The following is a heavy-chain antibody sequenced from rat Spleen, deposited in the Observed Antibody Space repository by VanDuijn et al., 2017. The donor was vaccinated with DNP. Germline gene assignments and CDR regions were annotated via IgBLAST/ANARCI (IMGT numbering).Heavy chain of an antibody. CDR1: GYSITRDYR. Sequence: EVQLQESGPGLVKPSQSLSLTCSVTGYSITRDYRWNWIRKFPGNKLEWMGYINSEGTTNYNPSLKSRISITRDTSKNQFFLQVKSITTEDTATYYGARATDCGCNWDYWGQGVMVPVSS. D-gene: IGHD1-4*01. V-gene: IGHV3-3*01. CDR3: ARATDCGCNWDY. J-gene: IGHJ2*01. CDR2: INSEGTT.